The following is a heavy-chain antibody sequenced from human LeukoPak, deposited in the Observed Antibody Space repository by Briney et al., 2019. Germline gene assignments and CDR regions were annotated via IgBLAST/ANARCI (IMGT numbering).Heavy chain of an antibody. CDR1: GFTFTTSA. D-gene: IGHD4-17*01. CDR2: LVVGSGNT. Sequence: SVKVSCKASGFTFTTSAVQWVRQARGQRLEWIGWLVVGSGNTNSAQKFQERVTITRDMSTSTAYMELSGLRSEDTAVYYCAADSTVTTPTDVFDIWGQGTMVTVSS. CDR3: AADSTVTTPTDVFDI. J-gene: IGHJ3*02. V-gene: IGHV1-58*01.